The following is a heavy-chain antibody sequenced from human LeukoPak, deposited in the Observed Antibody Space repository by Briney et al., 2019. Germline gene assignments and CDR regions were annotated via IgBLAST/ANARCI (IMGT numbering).Heavy chain of an antibody. J-gene: IGHJ4*02. D-gene: IGHD6-13*01. CDR2: IYYSGST. Sequence: PSETLSLTCTVSGGSISSSSYYWGWIRRPPGKGLEWIGSIYYSGSTYYNPSLKSRVTISVDTSKNQFSLKLSSVTAADTAVYYCARDRSPSSSWRYFDYWGQGTLVTVSS. CDR1: GGSISSSSYY. CDR3: ARDRSPSSSWRYFDY. V-gene: IGHV4-39*07.